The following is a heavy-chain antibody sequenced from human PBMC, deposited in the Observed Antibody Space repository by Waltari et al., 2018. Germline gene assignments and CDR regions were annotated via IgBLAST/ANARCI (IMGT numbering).Heavy chain of an antibody. CDR3: ARRVAAAGTDDYYYYMDV. V-gene: IGHV4-59*08. Sequence: QVQLQQWGAGLLKPSETLSLTCTVSGGSISSYYWSWIRQPPGKGLEWIGYIYYSGSTNYNPSLKSRVTISVDTSKNQFSLKLSSVTAADTAVYYCARRVAAAGTDDYYYYMDVWGKGTTVTISS. J-gene: IGHJ6*03. CDR2: IYYSGST. D-gene: IGHD6-13*01. CDR1: GGSISSYY.